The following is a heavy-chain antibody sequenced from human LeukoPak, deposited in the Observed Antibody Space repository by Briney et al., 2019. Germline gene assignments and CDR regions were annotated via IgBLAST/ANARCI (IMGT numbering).Heavy chain of an antibody. J-gene: IGHJ5*02. CDR2: IYHSGGT. CDR3: ARLTERRVPYSGYERYWFDP. V-gene: IGHV4-38-2*01. CDR1: GYSISSGYY. Sequence: KPSETLSLTCAVSGYSISSGYYWGWVRQPPGKGLEWIGSIYHSGGTYYNPSLKSRVTISVDTSKNQFSLKLSSVTAADTAVYYCARLTERRVPYSGYERYWFDPWGQGTLVTVSS. D-gene: IGHD5-12*01.